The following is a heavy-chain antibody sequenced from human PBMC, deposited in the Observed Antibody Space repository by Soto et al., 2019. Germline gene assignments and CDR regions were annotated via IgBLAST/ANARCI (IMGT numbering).Heavy chain of an antibody. CDR1: GFTFGKYV. CDR2: ISDDGSNK. D-gene: IGHD6-25*01. CDR3: AKEGGFRTESPLYYYGMDV. J-gene: IGHJ6*02. V-gene: IGHV3-30*18. Sequence: LXLSCAASGFTFGKYVMHWVRQAPGKGLEWVAVISDDGSNKYYADYVKGRLTISRDNSKNTLYLQMNSLRLEDTAVYYCAKEGGFRTESPLYYYGMDVWGQGTTVTGSS.